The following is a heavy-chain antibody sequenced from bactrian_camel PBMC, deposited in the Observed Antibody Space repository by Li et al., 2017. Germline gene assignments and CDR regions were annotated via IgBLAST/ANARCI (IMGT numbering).Heavy chain of an antibody. CDR3: AAGQGEYDVGY. CDR2: IDTDDSK. V-gene: IGHV3S55*01. CDR1: GWTPTYENYC. Sequence: HVQLVESGGGSVQSGGSLALSCAVSGWTPTYENYCMAWFRQAPGKEREAVATIDTDDSKGYADSVKGRFTISRTNAKTTLYLQMSSLKPEDTAMYYCAAGQGEYDVGYWGQGTQVTVS. J-gene: IGHJ6*01.